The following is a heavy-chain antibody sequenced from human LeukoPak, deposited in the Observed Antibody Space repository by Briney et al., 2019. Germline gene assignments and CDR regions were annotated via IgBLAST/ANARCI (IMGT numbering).Heavy chain of an antibody. Sequence: GRSLRLSCAASGVTFDDYAMHWGRQAPGKGLEWVSGISWNSGSIGYADSVKGRFTISRDNAKNSLYLQMNSLRAEDTALYYCAKDQWVKYYYDSSGYSAPFDYWGQGTLVTVSS. CDR1: GVTFDDYA. J-gene: IGHJ4*02. CDR2: ISWNSGSI. V-gene: IGHV3-9*01. D-gene: IGHD3-22*01. CDR3: AKDQWVKYYYDSSGYSAPFDY.